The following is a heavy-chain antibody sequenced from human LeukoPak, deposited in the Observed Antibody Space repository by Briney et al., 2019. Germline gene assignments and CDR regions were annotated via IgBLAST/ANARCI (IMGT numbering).Heavy chain of an antibody. J-gene: IGHJ3*02. Sequence: PSETLSLTCTVSGGSISSSSYYWGWIRQPPGKGLEWIGSIYYSGSTYYNPSLKSRVTISVDTSKNQFSLKLSSVTAADTAVYYCARNDMYSSSWYHTNDAFDIWGQGTMVTVSS. CDR2: IYYSGST. D-gene: IGHD6-13*01. V-gene: IGHV4-39*01. CDR3: ARNDMYSSSWYHTNDAFDI. CDR1: GGSISSSSYY.